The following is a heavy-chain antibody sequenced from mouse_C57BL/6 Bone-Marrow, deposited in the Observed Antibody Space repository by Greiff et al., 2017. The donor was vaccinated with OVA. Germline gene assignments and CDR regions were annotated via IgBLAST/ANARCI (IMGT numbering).Heavy chain of an antibody. CDR1: GYTFTDYY. V-gene: IGHV1-26*01. CDR3: ASDYYGSSWYFDV. CDR2: INPNNGGT. D-gene: IGHD1-1*01. Sequence: EVKVVESGPELVKPGASVKISCKASGYTFTDYYMNWVKQSHGKSLEWIGDINPNNGGTSYNQKFKGKATLTVDKSSSTAYMELRSLTSEDSAVYYCASDYYGSSWYFDVWGTGTTVTVSS. J-gene: IGHJ1*03.